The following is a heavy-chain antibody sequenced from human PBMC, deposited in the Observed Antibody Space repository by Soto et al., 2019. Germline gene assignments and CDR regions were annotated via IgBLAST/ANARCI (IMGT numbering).Heavy chain of an antibody. Sequence: QVQLVQSGAEVKKPGSSVKVSCKASGGTFSSYAIRWVRQAPGQGLEWMGGIIPIFGTANYAQKFQGRVTITADESTSTAYMELSSLRSEDTAVYYCARGEYSGYDAYYYYGMDVWGQGTTVTVSS. CDR3: ARGEYSGYDAYYYYGMDV. CDR1: GGTFSSYA. J-gene: IGHJ6*02. V-gene: IGHV1-69*01. CDR2: IIPIFGTA. D-gene: IGHD5-12*01.